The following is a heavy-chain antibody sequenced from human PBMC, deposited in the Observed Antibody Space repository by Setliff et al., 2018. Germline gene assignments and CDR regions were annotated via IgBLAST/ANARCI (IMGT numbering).Heavy chain of an antibody. J-gene: IGHJ4*02. CDR2: IIHTGST. Sequence: PSETLSLPCAVYGGSFSGYYWSWIRQPPGKRLEWIGEIIHTGSTNYNPSLKSRVTISMDTSKNQFSLRVSSVTAADTAMYYCARSFSRREKFLLDYWGQGALVTVSS. V-gene: IGHV4-34*12. CDR3: ARSFSRREKFLLDY. CDR1: GGSFSGYY.